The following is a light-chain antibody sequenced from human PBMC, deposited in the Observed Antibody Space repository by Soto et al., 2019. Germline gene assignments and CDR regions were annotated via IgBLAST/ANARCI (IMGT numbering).Light chain of an antibody. CDR3: QQYNWWPWT. CDR2: GS. V-gene: IGKV3-15*01. CDR1: QSVSSSY. J-gene: IGKJ1*01. Sequence: EIVLTQSPGTLSLSPGERATLSCRASQSVSSSYLAWYQQKPGQAPRLLIYGSTRATGIPARFSGSGSGTEFTLTISSLQSEDSALYYCQQYNWWPWTLGQGTKVDIK.